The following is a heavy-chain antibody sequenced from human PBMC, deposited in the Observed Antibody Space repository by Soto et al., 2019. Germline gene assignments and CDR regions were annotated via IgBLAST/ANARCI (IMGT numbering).Heavy chain of an antibody. D-gene: IGHD2-2*01. Sequence: SLRLSCAASGFTFYDYAMHWVRQAPGKGLEWVSGISRDGGYIADADSVKGRFAISRDNAKNSLYLQMNGLRAEDTAVYYCAREAGSCSRTSCYRRAFDTWGQGTTVTVSS. V-gene: IGHV3-9*01. CDR1: GFTFYDYA. J-gene: IGHJ3*02. CDR2: ISRDGGYI. CDR3: AREAGSCSRTSCYRRAFDT.